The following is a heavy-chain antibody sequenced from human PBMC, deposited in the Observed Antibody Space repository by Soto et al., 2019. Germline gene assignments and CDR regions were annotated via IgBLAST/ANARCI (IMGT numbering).Heavy chain of an antibody. CDR3: AREGGD. CDR2: INPSNAAT. Sequence: QVQLVQSGAEVKEPGASVQVSCKASGYTFTDYRMHWVRQAPGQGLEWMGTINPSNAATNYALKFPGRVTMTSDTSTNTVYMDLSSLRSDDTAVYYCAREGGDWGQGTLVTVSS. D-gene: IGHD3-16*01. J-gene: IGHJ1*01. CDR1: GYTFTDYR. V-gene: IGHV1-46*01.